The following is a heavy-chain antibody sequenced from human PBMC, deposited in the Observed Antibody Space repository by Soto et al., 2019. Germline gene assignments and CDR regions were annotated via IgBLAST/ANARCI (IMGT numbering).Heavy chain of an antibody. CDR1: GFSFGNYA. J-gene: IGHJ4*02. V-gene: IGHV3-23*01. CDR2: ISSGGGST. D-gene: IGHD6-19*01. Sequence: GGSLRLSCAASGFSFGNYAMNWVRQAPGKGLEWVSSISSGGGSTYYTDSVKGRFTISRDNSKNTLYLQMNSLRAEDTAVYYCAKGGYSSGWYYFDYWGQGTLVTVSS. CDR3: AKGGYSSGWYYFDY.